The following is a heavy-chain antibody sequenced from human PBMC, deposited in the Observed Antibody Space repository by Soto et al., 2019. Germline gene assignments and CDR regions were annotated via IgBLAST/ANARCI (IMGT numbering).Heavy chain of an antibody. D-gene: IGHD2-2*02. CDR3: AMEYCSSTSCYRDY. J-gene: IGHJ4*02. Sequence: QVQLVQSGAEVKKPGSSVKVSCKASGGTFSSYTISWVRQAPGQGLEWMGRIIPILGIANYAQKFQGRVPITPDKSTSKAFMELSSLRSEDTAVYYCAMEYCSSTSCYRDYWGQGTLVTVSS. CDR1: GGTFSSYT. CDR2: IIPILGIA. V-gene: IGHV1-69*02.